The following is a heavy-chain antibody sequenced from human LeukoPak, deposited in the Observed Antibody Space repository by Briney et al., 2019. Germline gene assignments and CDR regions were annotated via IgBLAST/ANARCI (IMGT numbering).Heavy chain of an antibody. CDR1: GGSISSYY. CDR2: IYTSGST. CDR3: ARVFSYGDYVAVFDP. J-gene: IGHJ5*02. V-gene: IGHV4-4*07. D-gene: IGHD4-17*01. Sequence: SETLSLTCTVSGGSISSYYWSWIRQPAGKGLEWIGRIYTSGSTNYNPSLKGRVTMSVDASKNQFSLKLSSVTAADTAVYYCARVFSYGDYVAVFDPWGQGTLVTVSS.